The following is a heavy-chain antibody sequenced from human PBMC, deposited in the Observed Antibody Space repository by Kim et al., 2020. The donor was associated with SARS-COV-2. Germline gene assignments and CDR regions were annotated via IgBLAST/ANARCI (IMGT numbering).Heavy chain of an antibody. CDR3: ARPYSSGWYGAFGI. CDR2: IYYSGTT. V-gene: IGHV4-39*01. J-gene: IGHJ3*02. CDR1: GGSIASSNFY. Sequence: SETLSLTCTVSGGSIASSNFYWGWIRQPPGKRLEWIGTIYYSGTTYYNPSLKSRVTISVDTSKNQFSLKVSSVTAADTFLYSCARPYSSGWYGAFGIWGQGILVTVSS. D-gene: IGHD6-19*01.